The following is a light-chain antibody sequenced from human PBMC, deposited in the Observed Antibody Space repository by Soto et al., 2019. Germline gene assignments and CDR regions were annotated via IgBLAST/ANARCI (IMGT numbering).Light chain of an antibody. Sequence: SYELTQPPSVSVAPGKTANISCGGNNIGSRSVHWYQQKPGQAPVLVMSYDDDRPSGIPERFSGSDSGNTATLTISRVEAGDEADYYCQVWDSLSENVFGTGTKLTVL. V-gene: IGLV3-21*04. CDR3: QVWDSLSENV. J-gene: IGLJ1*01. CDR1: NIGSRS. CDR2: YDD.